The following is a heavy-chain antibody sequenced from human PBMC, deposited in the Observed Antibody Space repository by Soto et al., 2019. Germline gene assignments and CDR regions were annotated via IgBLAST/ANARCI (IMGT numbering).Heavy chain of an antibody. CDR3: AIGQRLSDWFDP. V-gene: IGHV4-4*07. CDR2: IYSSGST. Sequence: LHHACTDPGGATTRISWPCFQLLAGKGLEWIGRIYSSGSTKYNPSLQSRVTMSLDTSKNQFSLRLTSVTAADTAVYYSAIGQRLSDWFDPCGPGAFVTVS. CDR1: GGATTRIS. D-gene: IGHD2-15*01. J-gene: IGHJ5*02.